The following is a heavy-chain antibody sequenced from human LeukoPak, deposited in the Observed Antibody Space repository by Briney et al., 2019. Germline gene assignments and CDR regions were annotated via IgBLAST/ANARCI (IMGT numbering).Heavy chain of an antibody. V-gene: IGHV4-4*07. Sequence: SETLSLTCTVSGGSISSYYWSWIRQPAGKGPEWIGRIYTSGSTNYNPSLKSRVTMSVDTSKNQFSLRLSSVTAADTAVYYCARYCRSGSCYSGRTFDPWGQGTRVTVSS. CDR3: ARYCRSGSCYSGRTFDP. CDR1: GGSISSYY. J-gene: IGHJ5*02. CDR2: IYTSGST. D-gene: IGHD2-15*01.